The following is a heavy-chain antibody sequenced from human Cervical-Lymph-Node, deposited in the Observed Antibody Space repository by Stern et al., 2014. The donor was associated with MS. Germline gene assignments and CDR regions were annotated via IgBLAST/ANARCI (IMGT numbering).Heavy chain of an antibody. CDR3: ARLSSDAFDI. CDR2: IHYSGNT. Sequence: QVQLQESGPGLVKPSQTLSLTCSVSGGSISSGSSYWSWIRQHPGKGLEWIAYIHYSGNTYYNSSLKSRVHLSADTSKNQFSLELSSVTAADTDVYYCARLSSDAFDIWGQGTLVTVSS. CDR1: GGSISSGSSY. V-gene: IGHV4-31*03. J-gene: IGHJ3*02.